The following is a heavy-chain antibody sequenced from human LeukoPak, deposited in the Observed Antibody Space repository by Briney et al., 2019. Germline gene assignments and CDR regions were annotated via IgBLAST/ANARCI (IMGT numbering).Heavy chain of an antibody. Sequence: GGSLRLSCAASGFTFSSYAMSWVRQAPGKGLEWVSAISGSGGSTYYADSVKGRFTISRDNSKNTLYLQMNSLRAEDTAVYYCAKDGDSSGYPYYFDYWGQGTLDTVSS. CDR2: ISGSGGST. D-gene: IGHD3-22*01. CDR3: AKDGDSSGYPYYFDY. V-gene: IGHV3-23*01. CDR1: GFTFSSYA. J-gene: IGHJ4*02.